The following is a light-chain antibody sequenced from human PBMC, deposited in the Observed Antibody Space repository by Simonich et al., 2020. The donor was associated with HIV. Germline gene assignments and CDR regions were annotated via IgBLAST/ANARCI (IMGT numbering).Light chain of an antibody. V-gene: IGKV2D-29*02. CDR2: EVY. CDR1: KSLLHSDGKTY. CDR3: MQSIQLPLT. Sequence: DIVMTQTPLSLSVTPGQPASISCKSSKSLLHSDGKTYLYWYLQKPGQSPQLLLYEVYNRFSGVPDRFSGSGSGTDFTLKISRVEAEDVGVYYCMQSIQLPLTFGGGTKVEIK. J-gene: IGKJ4*01.